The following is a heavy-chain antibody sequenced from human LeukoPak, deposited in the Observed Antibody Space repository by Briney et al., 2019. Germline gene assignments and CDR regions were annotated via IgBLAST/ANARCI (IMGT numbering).Heavy chain of an antibody. V-gene: IGHV3-66*01. D-gene: IGHD3-22*01. J-gene: IGHJ3*02. CDR2: IYSGGST. CDR1: GFTVSSNY. Sequence: GGSLRLSCAASGFTVSSNYMSWVRQAPGKGLEWVSVIYSGGSTYYADSVKGRFTISRDNSKNTLYLQMNSLRAEDTAVYYCARVDNGDYELTEDAFDIWGQGTMVTVSS. CDR3: ARVDNGDYELTEDAFDI.